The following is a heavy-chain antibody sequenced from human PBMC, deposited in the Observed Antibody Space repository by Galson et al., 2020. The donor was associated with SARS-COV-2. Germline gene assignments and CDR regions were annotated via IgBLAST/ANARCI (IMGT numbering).Heavy chain of an antibody. J-gene: IGHJ5*02. D-gene: IGHD1-1*01. V-gene: IGHV1-18*01. CDR1: GYTFNKYG. CDR2: TTAYNGDT. Sequence: ASVKVSCKASGYTFNKYGIIWVRQAPGQGLEWMGWTTAYNGDTNYEKKFQDRVTMTTDTSTNTAYMELRSLTSDDTAVYYCARPQLEYPDLNWFDHWGQGTLVTVSS. CDR3: ARPQLEYPDLNWFDH.